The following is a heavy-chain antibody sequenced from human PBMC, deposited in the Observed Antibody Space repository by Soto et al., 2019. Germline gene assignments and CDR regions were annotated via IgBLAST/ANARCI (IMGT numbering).Heavy chain of an antibody. CDR2: IIPILGIA. CDR1: GGTFSSYT. D-gene: IGHD1-26*01. Sequence: SVKVSCKASGGTFSSYTISWVRQAPGQGLEWMGRIIPILGIANYAQKFQGRVTITADKSTSTAYMELSSLRSEDTAVYYCARAARSRGYYYGMDVWGQGTTVTVSS. V-gene: IGHV1-69*02. J-gene: IGHJ6*02. CDR3: ARAARSRGYYYGMDV.